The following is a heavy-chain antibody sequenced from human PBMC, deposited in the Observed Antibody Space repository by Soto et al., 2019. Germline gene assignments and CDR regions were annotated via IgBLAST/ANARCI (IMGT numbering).Heavy chain of an antibody. J-gene: IGHJ6*02. CDR2: IKTNTEGGTP. D-gene: IGHD2-15*01. CDR3: TTGSVEGV. V-gene: IGHV3-15*07. CDR1: GLTISNAW. Sequence: EVQLVESGGGFIYPGGSLRLSCAASGLTISNAWMNWVRQAPGKGLEWVGRIKTNTEGGTPDYAAALKGRFIVPRDDSKNTLYLQMNSLKTEDTAVYYCTTGSVEGVWGQGTTVTVSS.